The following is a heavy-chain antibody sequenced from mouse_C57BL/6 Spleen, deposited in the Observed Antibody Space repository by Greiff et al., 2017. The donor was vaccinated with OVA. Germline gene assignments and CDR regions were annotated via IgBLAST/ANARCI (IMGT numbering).Heavy chain of an antibody. CDR1: GYTFTSYW. Sequence: VQLQQPGAELVMPGASVKLSCKASGYTFTSYWMHWVKQRPGQGLEWIGEIDPSDSYTNYNQKFKGKSTLTVDKSSSTAYMQLSSLTSEDSAVYYCARRVMVTTGSFYAMDYWGQGTSVTVSS. V-gene: IGHV1-69*01. CDR2: IDPSDSYT. D-gene: IGHD2-2*01. CDR3: ARRVMVTTGSFYAMDY. J-gene: IGHJ4*01.